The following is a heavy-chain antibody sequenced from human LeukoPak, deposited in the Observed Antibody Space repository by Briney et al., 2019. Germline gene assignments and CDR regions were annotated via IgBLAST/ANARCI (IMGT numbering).Heavy chain of an antibody. V-gene: IGHV3-7*01. CDR2: IKQDGSEK. CDR3: ARGPNDSSGYYSGKGYYFDY. CDR1: GFTFSSFW. J-gene: IGHJ4*02. Sequence: GGSLRLSCAASGFTFSSFWMSWVRQAPGKGVEWVANIKQDGSEKYYVDSVKGRFTISRDNAKNSLYLQMNSLRAEDTAVYYCARGPNDSSGYYSGKGYYFDYWGQGTLVTVSS. D-gene: IGHD3-22*01.